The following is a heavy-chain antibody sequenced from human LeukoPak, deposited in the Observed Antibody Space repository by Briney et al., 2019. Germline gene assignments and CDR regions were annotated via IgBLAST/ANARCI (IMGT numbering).Heavy chain of an antibody. CDR3: ARGGLDYFDS. D-gene: IGHD6-19*01. J-gene: IGHJ4*02. V-gene: IGHV4-39*07. Sequence: PSETLSLTCTVSGGSISSSSYYWGWIRQPPGKGLEWIGSIYYSGSTYYNPSLKSRVTISVDTSKNQFSLKLSSVTAADTAVYYCARGGLDYFDSWGQGTLVTVSS. CDR2: IYYSGST. CDR1: GGSISSSSYY.